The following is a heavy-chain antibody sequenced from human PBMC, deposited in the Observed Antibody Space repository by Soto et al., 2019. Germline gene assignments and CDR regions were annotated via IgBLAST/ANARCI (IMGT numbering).Heavy chain of an antibody. D-gene: IGHD2-8*01. V-gene: IGHV3-23*01. CDR1: GFTFSSYA. CDR2: ISGSGGST. J-gene: IGHJ3*02. CDR3: AKVGYNCTNGVCYSENAFDI. Sequence: GESLKISCAASGFTFSSYAMSWVRQAPGKGLEWVSAISGSGGSTYYADSVKGRFTISRDNSKNTLYLQMNSLRAEDTAVYYCAKVGYNCTNGVCYSENAFDIWGQGTMVTVSS.